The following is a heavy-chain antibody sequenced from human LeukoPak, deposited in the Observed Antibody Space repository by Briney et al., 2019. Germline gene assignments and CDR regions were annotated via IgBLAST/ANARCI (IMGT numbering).Heavy chain of an antibody. CDR1: GASITSYY. CDR3: ARQTWYYDILTGYYVRYFDY. D-gene: IGHD3-9*01. J-gene: IGHJ4*02. Sequence: PETLSLTCAVSGASITSYYWSWIRQPAGKGLEWIGRIYTSGSTNYNPSLTSRVTMSVDTSKNQFSLKLSSVTAADTAVYYCARQTWYYDILTGYYVRYFDYWGQGTLVTVSS. CDR2: IYTSGST. V-gene: IGHV4-4*07.